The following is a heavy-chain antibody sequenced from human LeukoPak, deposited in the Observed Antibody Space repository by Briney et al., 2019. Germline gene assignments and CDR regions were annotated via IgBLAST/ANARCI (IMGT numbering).Heavy chain of an antibody. J-gene: IGHJ4*02. CDR2: IQYDGSDE. Sequence: QSGGSLRLSCAASGFTFSTYGMHWVRQAPGKGLEWVAFIQYDGSDEHYADSVKGRFTISRDNAKNSLYLQMNSLRPEDTAVYYCAKDVPAAYFDYWGQGTLVTVSS. CDR1: GFTFSTYG. V-gene: IGHV3-30*02. D-gene: IGHD2-2*01. CDR3: AKDVPAAYFDY.